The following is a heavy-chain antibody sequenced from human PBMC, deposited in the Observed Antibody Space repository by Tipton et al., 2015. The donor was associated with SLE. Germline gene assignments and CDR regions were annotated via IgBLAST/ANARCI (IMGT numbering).Heavy chain of an antibody. V-gene: IGHV3-21*01. CDR3: ARETNWNDGALDI. D-gene: IGHD1-1*01. CDR1: GFTFSSYS. J-gene: IGHJ3*02. CDR2: ISSSSSYI. Sequence: SLRLSCAASGFTFSSYSMNWVRQAPGKGLEWVSSISSSSSYIYYADSVKGRFTISRDNAKNSLYLQMTSLRAEDTAVYYCARETNWNDGALDIWGQGTMVTVSS.